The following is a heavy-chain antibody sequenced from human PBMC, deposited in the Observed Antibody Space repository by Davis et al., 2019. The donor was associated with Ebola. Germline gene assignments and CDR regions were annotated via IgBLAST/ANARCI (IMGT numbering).Heavy chain of an antibody. CDR2: MNPHTGYR. CDR3: ARGLMDSATLRAGWFDP. V-gene: IGHV1-8*01. D-gene: IGHD2/OR15-2a*01. CDR1: GYTFSVYD. Sequence: AASVKVSCKASGYTFSVYDFNWVRQVAGQGLERMGWMNPHTGYRAYAPKFQGRVSMTRNSSINTAYMELSGLTSEDTAVYYCARGLMDSATLRAGWFDPWGQGTLVTVSS. J-gene: IGHJ5*02.